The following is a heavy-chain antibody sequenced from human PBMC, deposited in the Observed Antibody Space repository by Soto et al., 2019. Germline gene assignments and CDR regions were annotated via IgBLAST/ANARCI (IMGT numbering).Heavy chain of an antibody. CDR1: GFTLNSYG. V-gene: IGHV3-33*01. D-gene: IGHD2-15*01. CDR2: IWYDGSNK. CDR3: ARETRTVVTLDY. Sequence: QVQLVESGGGVVQAGRSLRLSCAASGFTLNSYGMHWVRQAPGKGLEWVAVIWYDGSNKYFAESVKGRFSISRDNSKNTLYLQMNSLRAEDTAVYYCARETRTVVTLDYWGQGTLVTVSS. J-gene: IGHJ4*02.